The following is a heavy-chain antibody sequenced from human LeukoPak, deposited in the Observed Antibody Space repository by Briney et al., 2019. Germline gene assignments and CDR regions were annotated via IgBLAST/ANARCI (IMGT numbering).Heavy chain of an antibody. CDR2: ISSYNGNT. Sequence: ASVKVSCKASGYTFTSYGISWVRQAPGQGLEWMGWISSYNGNTNYAQKLQGRDTMSTDTSTGTDYMELRSLRSDDTAVYYCARRVAVARRDAFDIWGQGTMVTVSS. CDR3: ARRVAVARRDAFDI. J-gene: IGHJ3*02. D-gene: IGHD6-19*01. V-gene: IGHV1-18*01. CDR1: GYTFTSYG.